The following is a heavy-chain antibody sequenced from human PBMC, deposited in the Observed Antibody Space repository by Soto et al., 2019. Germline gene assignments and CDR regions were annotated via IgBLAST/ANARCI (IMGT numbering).Heavy chain of an antibody. V-gene: IGHV3-30*18. Sequence: GGSLRLSCAASGSNFRNFAMHWVRQAPGKGLEWVAAISKDGNNKYYGDSVKGRITISRDNPNNTLYLQMNSLRAEDTAVYYCANSYGSPHYFDYWGQGTLVTVSS. CDR1: GSNFRNFA. CDR2: ISKDGNNK. CDR3: ANSYGSPHYFDY. J-gene: IGHJ4*02. D-gene: IGHD5-18*01.